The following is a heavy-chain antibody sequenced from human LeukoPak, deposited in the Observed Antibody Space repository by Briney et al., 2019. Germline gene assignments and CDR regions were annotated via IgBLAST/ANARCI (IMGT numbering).Heavy chain of an antibody. D-gene: IGHD2-2*01. V-gene: IGHV4-39*01. CDR3: ARRWGNIVGVTYEY. CDR1: GSSITSVSHY. Sequence: PSETLSLTCTISGSSITSVSHYWGWIRQPPGKGLEWIGDIYYTGSTYYSPSLRSRVTMSVHTSENQFSLRLNSVAAVDTAVYYCARRWGNIVGVTYEYWGQGTLVTVSS. J-gene: IGHJ4*02. CDR2: IYYTGST.